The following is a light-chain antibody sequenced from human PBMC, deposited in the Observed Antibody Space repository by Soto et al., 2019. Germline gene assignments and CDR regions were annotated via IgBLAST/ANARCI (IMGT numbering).Light chain of an antibody. CDR1: QSISSC. Sequence: DIQMTQSPSSLSASVGDRVTITCRASQSISSCLSWYQQKPGKAPKLLIYAASSFQSGVPSRFSGIGAGTDFTLSISSLQREDLANCDCLQTYAAPARVGQGTRGEIK. J-gene: IGKJ1*01. CDR2: AAS. CDR3: LQTYAAPAR. V-gene: IGKV1-39*01.